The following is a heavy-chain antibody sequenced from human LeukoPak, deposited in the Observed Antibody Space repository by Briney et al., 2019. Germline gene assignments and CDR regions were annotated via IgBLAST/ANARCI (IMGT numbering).Heavy chain of an antibody. Sequence: ASVKVSCKASGYTLTGYYMHWVRQAPGQGLEWMGWMIPNSGGTKYAQKFQGRVTMTRDTSISTVYMELSRLRSDDTAMYYCARDKLGLGELSLYDQWGQGTLVTVFS. D-gene: IGHD3-16*02. CDR1: GYTLTGYY. CDR2: MIPNSGGT. V-gene: IGHV1-2*02. J-gene: IGHJ5*02. CDR3: ARDKLGLGELSLYDQ.